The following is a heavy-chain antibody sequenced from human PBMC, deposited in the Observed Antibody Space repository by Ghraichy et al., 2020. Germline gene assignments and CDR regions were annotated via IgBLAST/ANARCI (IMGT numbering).Heavy chain of an antibody. Sequence: ASVKVSCKASGYTFTSYGISWVRQAPGQGLEWMGWISAYNGNTNYAQKLQGRVTMTTDTSTSTAYMELRSLRSDDTAVYYCARDRIVVVPAAMVFSNWFDPWGQGTLVTVSS. J-gene: IGHJ5*02. CDR3: ARDRIVVVPAAMVFSNWFDP. D-gene: IGHD2-2*01. CDR1: GYTFTSYG. CDR2: ISAYNGNT. V-gene: IGHV1-18*01.